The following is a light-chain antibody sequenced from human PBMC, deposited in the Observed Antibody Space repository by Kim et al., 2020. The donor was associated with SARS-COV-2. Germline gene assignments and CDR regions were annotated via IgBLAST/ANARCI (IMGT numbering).Light chain of an antibody. CDR3: QQTYSSPLT. Sequence: SESMGDRVTITCRASQSIRSNLNWYQQKPGKAPKLLIYGASSLQTGVPSRFSGSGSGTDFTLTVSSLQREDFATYYCQQTYSSPLTFGGGTKLEI. J-gene: IGKJ4*01. V-gene: IGKV1-39*01. CDR1: QSIRSN. CDR2: GAS.